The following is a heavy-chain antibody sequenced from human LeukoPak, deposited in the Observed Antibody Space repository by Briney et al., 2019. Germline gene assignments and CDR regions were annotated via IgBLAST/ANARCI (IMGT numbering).Heavy chain of an antibody. V-gene: IGHV1-69*13. CDR1: GGTFSSYA. CDR3: ARAPGYCSSTSCTLYWYFDL. Sequence: GASVKVSCKASGGTFSSYAISWVRQAPGQGLEWMGGIIPIFGTANYAQKFQGRVTITADESTSTAYIELSSLRSEDTAVYYCARAPGYCSSTSCTLYWYFDLWGRGTLVTVSS. J-gene: IGHJ2*01. D-gene: IGHD2-2*01. CDR2: IIPIFGTA.